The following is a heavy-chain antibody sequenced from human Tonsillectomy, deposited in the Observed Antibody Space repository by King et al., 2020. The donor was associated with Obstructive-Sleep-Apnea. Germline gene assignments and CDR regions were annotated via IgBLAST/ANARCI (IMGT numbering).Heavy chain of an antibody. CDR3: ARGVYSGSYSRTYYFDY. CDR1: GFTFSNYG. J-gene: IGHJ4*02. Sequence: VQLVESGGGVVQPGKSLRLSCAASGFTFSNYGMHWVRQAPGKGLEWVAVISYDGSNNYYADSVKGRFTTSRDNSKNTRYLQMNSLRAEDTAVYYCARGVYSGSYSRTYYFDYWGQGTLVTVSS. D-gene: IGHD1-26*01. CDR2: ISYDGSNN. V-gene: IGHV3-30*19.